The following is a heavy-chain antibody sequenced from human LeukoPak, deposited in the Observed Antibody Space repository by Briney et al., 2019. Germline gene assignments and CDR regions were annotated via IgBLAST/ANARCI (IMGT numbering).Heavy chain of an antibody. J-gene: IGHJ6*04. Sequence: GGPLRLSCAASGFTFSSYAMHWVRQAPGKGLEWVAVISYDGSNKYYADSVKGRFTISRDNSKNTLYLQMNSLRAEDTAVYYCARDLVGQQNYYDREGVLDVWGKGTTVTVSS. CDR1: GFTFSSYA. D-gene: IGHD3-22*01. CDR3: ARDLVGQQNYYDREGVLDV. V-gene: IGHV3-30*01. CDR2: ISYDGSNK.